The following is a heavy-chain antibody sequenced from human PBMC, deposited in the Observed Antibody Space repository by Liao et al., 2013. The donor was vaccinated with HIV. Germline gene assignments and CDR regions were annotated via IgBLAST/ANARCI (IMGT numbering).Heavy chain of an antibody. CDR2: INHSGST. V-gene: IGHV4-34*01. CDR3: AGRSFWSGYGDAFDI. D-gene: IGHD3-3*01. Sequence: QVQLQQWGAGLLKPSETLSLTCAVYGGSFSGYYWSWIRQPPGKGLEWIGEINHSGSTNYNPSLKSRVTISVDTSKNQFSLKLSSVTAADTAVYYCAGRSFWSGYGDAFDIWGQGTMVTVSS. J-gene: IGHJ3*02. CDR1: GGSFSGYY.